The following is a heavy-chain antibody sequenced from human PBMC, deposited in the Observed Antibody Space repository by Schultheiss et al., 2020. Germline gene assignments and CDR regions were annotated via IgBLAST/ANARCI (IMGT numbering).Heavy chain of an antibody. CDR1: GGSISSYY. Sequence: SETLSLTCAVSGGSISSYYWSWIRQPPGKGLEWIGYIYYSGGTKYNPSVKSRVTISLDTSKSQFSLKLNSVTAADTAVYYCARDRGVAALTGPGYWYFDLWGRGTLVTFSS. CDR2: IYYSGGT. D-gene: IGHD6-6*01. CDR3: ARDRGVAALTGPGYWYFDL. V-gene: IGHV4-59*01. J-gene: IGHJ2*01.